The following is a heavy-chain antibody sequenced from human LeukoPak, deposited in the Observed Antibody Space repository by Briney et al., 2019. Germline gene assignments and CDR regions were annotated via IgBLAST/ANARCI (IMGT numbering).Heavy chain of an antibody. CDR1: GGSISSSSYY. V-gene: IGHV4-39*07. CDR2: IYYSGST. Sequence: SETLSLTCTVSGGSISSSSYYWGWIRQPPGKGLEWIGSIYYSGSTYYNPSLKSRVTISVDTSKNQFSLKLSSVTAADTAVYYCARATKSVVAATLFDYWGQGTLVTVSS. J-gene: IGHJ4*02. CDR3: ARATKSVVAATLFDY. D-gene: IGHD2-15*01.